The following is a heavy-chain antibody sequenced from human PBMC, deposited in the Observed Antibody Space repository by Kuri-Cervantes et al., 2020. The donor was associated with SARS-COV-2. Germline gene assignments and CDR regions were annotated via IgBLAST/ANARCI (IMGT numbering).Heavy chain of an antibody. J-gene: IGHJ3*02. CDR3: ARDAQPSTFDRYYDSSGYYYGVAFDI. CDR2: ISAYNGNT. CDR1: GYTFTSYG. Sequence: ASVKVSCKASGYTFTSYGIIWVRQAPGQGLEWMGWISAYNGNTNYAQKLQGRVTMTTDTSTSTAYMELRSLRSEDTAVYYCARDAQPSTFDRYYDSSGYYYGVAFDIWGQGTMVTVSS. D-gene: IGHD3-22*01. V-gene: IGHV1-18*01.